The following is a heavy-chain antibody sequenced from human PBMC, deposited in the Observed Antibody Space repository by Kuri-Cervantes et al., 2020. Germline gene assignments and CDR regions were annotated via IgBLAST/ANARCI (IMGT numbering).Heavy chain of an antibody. CDR1: GGTFSSYA. J-gene: IGHJ4*02. D-gene: IGHD6-13*01. CDR3: ASPRHSSSCNFDY. CDR2: IDPSGGGT. Sequence: ASVKVSCKASGGTFSSYAISWVRQAPGQGLEGMGIIDPSGGGTSYAQKFQGRVTMSRDTSTNKIYMELSSLSADDTAAYYCASPRHSSSCNFDYWGQGTLVTVSS. V-gene: IGHV1-46*01.